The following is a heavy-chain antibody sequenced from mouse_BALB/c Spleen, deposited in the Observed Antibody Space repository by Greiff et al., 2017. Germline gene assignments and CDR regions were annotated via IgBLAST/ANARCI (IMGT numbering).Heavy chain of an antibody. CDR2: ISSGGST. CDR3: ARGGGSSTWFAY. Sequence: EVKVVESGGGLVKPGGSLKLSCAASGFTFSSYAMSWVRQTPEKRLEWVASISSGGSTYYPDSVKGRFTISRDNARNILYLQMSSLRSEDTAMYYCARGGGSSTWFAYWGQGTLVTVSA. J-gene: IGHJ3*01. D-gene: IGHD1-1*01. V-gene: IGHV5-6-5*01. CDR1: GFTFSSYA.